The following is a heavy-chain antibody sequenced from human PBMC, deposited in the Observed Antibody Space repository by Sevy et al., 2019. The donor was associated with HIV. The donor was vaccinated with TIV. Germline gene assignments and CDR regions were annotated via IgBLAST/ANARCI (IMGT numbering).Heavy chain of an antibody. CDR2: ISSSSGFI. CDR3: ARDKTILEGRYGMDV. CDR1: DFTFNNYN. J-gene: IGHJ6*02. V-gene: IGHV3-21*01. Sequence: GSLRLSCAASDFTFNNYNINWVRQAPGKGLEWVSFISSSSGFIYYADSVKGRFTISRDNAKNSLFLQMNSLRAEDTAVYYCARDKTILEGRYGMDVWGQGTTVTVSS. D-gene: IGHD3-3*01.